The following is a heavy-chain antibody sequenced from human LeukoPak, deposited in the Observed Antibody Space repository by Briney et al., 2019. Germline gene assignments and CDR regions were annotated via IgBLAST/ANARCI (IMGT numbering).Heavy chain of an antibody. CDR3: ARGGVGPVTSVDF. J-gene: IGHJ4*02. D-gene: IGHD1-26*01. CDR2: INQDGSVK. Sequence: GGSLRLSCAASGFAFSTYWMDWVRQAPGKGLEWVGNINQDGSVKHYVDSVRGRFTISRDNAKISLYLQMNSLRAEDTAVYYCARGGVGPVTSVDFWGQGTLVTVSS. CDR1: GFAFSTYW. V-gene: IGHV3-7*01.